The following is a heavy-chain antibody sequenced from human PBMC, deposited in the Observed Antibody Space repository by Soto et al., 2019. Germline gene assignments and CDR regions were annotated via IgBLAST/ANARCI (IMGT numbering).Heavy chain of an antibody. CDR1: GFTFSDHY. V-gene: IGHV3-11*06. CDR3: ARSGDNYNLLDY. CDR2: SSNSGSFT. Sequence: GGSLRLSCAVSGFTFSDHYMSWIRQAPGKGLEWIGYSSNSGSFTRYADSVKGRFSISRDNAKNSLYLQINSLRGDDTAIYYCARSGDNYNLLDYWGQGTPVTVSS. D-gene: IGHD1-1*01. J-gene: IGHJ4*02.